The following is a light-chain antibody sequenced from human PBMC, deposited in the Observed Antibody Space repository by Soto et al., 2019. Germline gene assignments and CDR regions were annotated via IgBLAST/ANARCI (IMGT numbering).Light chain of an antibody. J-gene: IGKJ2*01. CDR3: QQYGSSPAYT. CDR1: QSVSSSY. V-gene: IGKV3-20*01. Sequence: EIVLTQSPGTLSLSPGERATLSCRASQSVSSSYLAWYQQKPGQAPRLLIYGASSSATGIPDRFSGSGAGSDFTLTNSRLEPEDFAVYYSQQYGSSPAYTFGQGTKLEIK. CDR2: GAS.